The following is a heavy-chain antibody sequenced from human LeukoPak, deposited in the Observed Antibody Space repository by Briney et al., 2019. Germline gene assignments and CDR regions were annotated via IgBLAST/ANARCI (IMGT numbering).Heavy chain of an antibody. V-gene: IGHV3-30*02. Sequence: GGSLRLSCVASGFIFNNYDMHWVRQAPGKGLEWVASMRGDGSQIYHADSVRGRFTISRDNAKNSLYLQMSSLRAEDTAVYYCVRALVTTLDPLGQGTLVTVSS. CDR1: GFIFNNYD. D-gene: IGHD4-17*01. CDR3: VRALVTTLDP. CDR2: MRGDGSQI. J-gene: IGHJ5*02.